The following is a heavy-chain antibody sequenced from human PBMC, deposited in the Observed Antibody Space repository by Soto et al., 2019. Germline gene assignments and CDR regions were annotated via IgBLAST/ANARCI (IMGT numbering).Heavy chain of an antibody. CDR2: IYYSGTT. V-gene: IGHV4-31*03. CDR1: GASISSGGYY. D-gene: IGHD2-21*01. CDR3: AASCVGCGGFNYYGMDV. Sequence: QVQLQESGPGLVKPSQTLSLTCSVSGASISSGGYYWNWIRQHPGKGLEWIGYIYYSGTTYYNPSLTSRVNISVDTSKNQFSLKLSSVTAADTAVYYCAASCVGCGGFNYYGMDVWGQGTTVTVSS. J-gene: IGHJ6*02.